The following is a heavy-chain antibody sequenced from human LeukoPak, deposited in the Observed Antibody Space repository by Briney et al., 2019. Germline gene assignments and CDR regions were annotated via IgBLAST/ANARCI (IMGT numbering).Heavy chain of an antibody. J-gene: IGHJ4*02. CDR3: ARRRGDGYNSPFDY. CDR2: IYPADSDT. Sequence: GASLKISCKGSGYSFPDYWIGWVRQMPGQGLEWMGIIYPADSDTRYSPSFQGQVTISADKSINTAYLQWSTLKASDTATYYCARRRGDGYNSPFDYWGQGTLVTVPS. V-gene: IGHV5-51*01. CDR1: GYSFPDYW. D-gene: IGHD5-24*01.